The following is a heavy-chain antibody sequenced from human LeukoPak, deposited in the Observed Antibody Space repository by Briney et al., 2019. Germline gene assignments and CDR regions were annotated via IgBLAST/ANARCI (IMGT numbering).Heavy chain of an antibody. D-gene: IGHD3-16*01. CDR1: GGSFSGYY. Sequence: PSETLSLTCAVYGGSFSGYYWSWIRQPPGKGLEWIGRIYTSGSTNYNPSLKSRVTMSVDTSKNQFSLKLSSVTAADTAVYYCARDSGPGEDYYYYYYMDVWGKGTTVTVSS. CDR3: ARDSGPGEDYYYYYYMDV. CDR2: IYTSGST. V-gene: IGHV4-59*10. J-gene: IGHJ6*03.